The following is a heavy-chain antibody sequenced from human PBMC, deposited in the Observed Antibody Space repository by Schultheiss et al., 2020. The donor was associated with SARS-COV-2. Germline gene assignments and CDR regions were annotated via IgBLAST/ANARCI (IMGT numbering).Heavy chain of an antibody. Sequence: SETLSLTCTVSGGSISSSSYYWGWIRQPPGKGLEWIGYIYYSGSTNYNPSLKSRVTISVDTSKNQFSLKLSSVTAADTAVYYCARRSLGYLDYWGQGTLVTVSS. CDR1: GGSISSSSYY. J-gene: IGHJ4*02. D-gene: IGHD2-15*01. CDR3: ARRSLGYLDY. CDR2: IYYSGST. V-gene: IGHV4-61*05.